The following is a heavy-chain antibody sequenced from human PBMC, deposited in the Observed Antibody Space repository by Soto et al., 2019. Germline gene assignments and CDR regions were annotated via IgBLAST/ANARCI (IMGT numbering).Heavy chain of an antibody. J-gene: IGHJ3*02. CDR3: AKESRYSSSSKAFDI. CDR1: GFTFSSYG. CDR2: ISYDGSNK. V-gene: IGHV3-30*18. Sequence: QVQLVESGGGVVQPGRSLRLSCAASGFTFSSYGMHWVRQAPGKGLEWVAVISYDGSNKYYADSVKGRFTISRDNSKNTLYLQMNSLRAEDTAVYYCAKESRYSSSSKAFDIWGQGTMVTVSS. D-gene: IGHD6-6*01.